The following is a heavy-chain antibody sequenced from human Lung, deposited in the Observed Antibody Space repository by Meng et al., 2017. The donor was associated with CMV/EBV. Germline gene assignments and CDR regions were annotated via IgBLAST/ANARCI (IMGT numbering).Heavy chain of an antibody. D-gene: IGHD3-10*01. CDR2: IKQDGSEK. Sequence: GGSLRLXXAASGFTFSSYWMSWVRQAPGKGLEWVANIKQDGSEKYYVDSVKGRFTISRDNAKNSLYLQMNSLRAEDTAVYYCARSKRNNYYGSGSYSKNYGMDVWGQGTXVTVSS. CDR3: ARSKRNNYYGSGSYSKNYGMDV. V-gene: IGHV3-7*01. J-gene: IGHJ6*02. CDR1: GFTFSSYW.